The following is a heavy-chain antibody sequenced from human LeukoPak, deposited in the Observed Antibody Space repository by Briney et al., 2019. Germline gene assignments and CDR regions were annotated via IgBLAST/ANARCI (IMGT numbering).Heavy chain of an antibody. J-gene: IGHJ4*02. CDR3: AKLLSNSGRFLY. Sequence: PGGSLRLSCAASGFTFNNYGMTWVRQAPGKGLEWVSALSGSGGSTYYADSVKGRFTISRDNSKNTLYLQMNSLRAEDTAVYYCAKLLSNSGRFLYWGQGTLVTVSS. CDR1: GFTFNNYG. V-gene: IGHV3-23*01. CDR2: LSGSGGST. D-gene: IGHD4-23*01.